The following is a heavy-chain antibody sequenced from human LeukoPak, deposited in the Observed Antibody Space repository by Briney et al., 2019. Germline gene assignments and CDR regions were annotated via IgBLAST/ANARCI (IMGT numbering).Heavy chain of an antibody. CDR3: ARSYYGSQGNFDY. CDR1: GFTFSDYY. J-gene: IGHJ4*02. D-gene: IGHD3-10*01. CDR2: ISSSSSYT. V-gene: IGHV3-11*03. Sequence: GGSLRLSCAASGFTFSDYYMSWIRQAPGEGLEWVSYISSSSSYTNYADSVKGRFTISRDNAKNSLYLQMNSLRAEDMAVYYCARSYYGSQGNFDYWGQGTLVTVSS.